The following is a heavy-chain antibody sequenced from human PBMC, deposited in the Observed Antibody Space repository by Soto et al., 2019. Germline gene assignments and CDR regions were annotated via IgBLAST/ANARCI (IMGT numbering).Heavy chain of an antibody. J-gene: IGHJ5*02. Sequence: XATLSLTCTVSGGSISSSTYYWEWIRQPPGKGLEWIGAMYYTGNKNYNPSLESRVTMSVDTSKNQFSLNLSSVTPTDTAVYYCARRSSSSLGSLFDPWGRGILVTVSS. D-gene: IGHD6-6*01. CDR2: MYYTGNK. CDR1: GGSISSSTYY. CDR3: ARRSSSSLGSLFDP. V-gene: IGHV4-39*01.